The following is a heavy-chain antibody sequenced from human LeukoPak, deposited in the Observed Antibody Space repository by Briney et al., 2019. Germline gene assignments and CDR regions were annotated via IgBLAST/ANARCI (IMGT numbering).Heavy chain of an antibody. V-gene: IGHV3-11*04. J-gene: IGHJ3*02. CDR1: GFTFSDYY. CDR3: ARDRGYSYDYGLMNAFDI. Sequence: GGSLRLSCAASGFTFSDYYMSWIRQAPGKGLEWVSYISSSGSTIYYADSVKGRFTISRDNAKNSLYLQMNSLRAEDTAVYYCARDRGYSYDYGLMNAFDIWGQGTMVTVSS. D-gene: IGHD5-18*01. CDR2: ISSSGSTI.